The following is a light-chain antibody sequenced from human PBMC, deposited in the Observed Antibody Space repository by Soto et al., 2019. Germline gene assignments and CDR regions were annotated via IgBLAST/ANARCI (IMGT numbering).Light chain of an antibody. CDR3: QQYCSSPLRT. V-gene: IGKV3-20*01. Sequence: PVTLSLSPGERATLSCRASQSVRSNYLAWYQQKPGQAPRLLIYDASSRATGIPDRFSGSGSGTDFTLTISRLEPEDCAVYYCQQYCSSPLRTFGQGTKVEIK. CDR2: DAS. J-gene: IGKJ1*01. CDR1: QSVRSNY.